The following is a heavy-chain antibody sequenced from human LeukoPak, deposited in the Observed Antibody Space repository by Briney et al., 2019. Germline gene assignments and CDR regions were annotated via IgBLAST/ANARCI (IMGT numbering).Heavy chain of an antibody. CDR3: ARAYSLRNNWFDP. CDR2: IYTSGST. V-gene: IGHV4-61*02. Sequence: SETLSLTCTVSGGSISSGSYYWSWIRQPAGKGLGWIGRIYTSGSTNYNPSLKSRVTISVDTSKNQFSLKLSSVTAADTAVYYCARAYSLRNNWFDPWGQGTLVTVSS. CDR1: GGSISSGSYY. J-gene: IGHJ5*02. D-gene: IGHD6-13*01.